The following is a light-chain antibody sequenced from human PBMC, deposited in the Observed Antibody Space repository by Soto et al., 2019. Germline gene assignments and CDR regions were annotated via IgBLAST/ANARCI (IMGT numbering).Light chain of an antibody. CDR2: SAS. J-gene: IGKJ1*01. V-gene: IGKV1-5*03. CDR3: QQYNSYSTFGPAT. CDR1: QSISTW. Sequence: DIQIPQSPSTLSASVGDRVTIICRASQSISTWLAWYQQKPGKAPKLLIYSASDLESGVPSRFSGSGFGTEFTLTISSLQPDDFATYYCQQYNSYSTFGPATFGQGTKVDIK.